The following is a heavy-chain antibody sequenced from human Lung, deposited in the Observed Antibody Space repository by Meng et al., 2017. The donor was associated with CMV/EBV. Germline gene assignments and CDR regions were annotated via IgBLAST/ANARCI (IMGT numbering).Heavy chain of an antibody. CDR3: ARGSRSGELLTFQFAFDI. CDR1: GGTXSSYA. D-gene: IGHD2-15*01. V-gene: IGHV1-69*05. Sequence: SXXVSXKASGGTXSSYAISWVRQAPGQGLEWMGGIIPIFGTANYAQKFQGRVTITTDESTSTAYMELSSLRSEDTAVYYCARGSRSGELLTFQFAFDIWXQGTMVTVSS. J-gene: IGHJ3*02. CDR2: IIPIFGTA.